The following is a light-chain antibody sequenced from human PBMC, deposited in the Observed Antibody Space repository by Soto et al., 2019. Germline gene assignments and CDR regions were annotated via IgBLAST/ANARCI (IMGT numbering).Light chain of an antibody. CDR2: RNN. Sequence: QSVLTQPPSASGTPGQRVTISCSGSSSNIGSNYVYWYRQLPGTAPKLLIYRNNQRPSGVPDRFAGSKSGTSASLDISGLRSEAAADYYCAAWDDSLSGALFGGGTQLTVL. CDR3: AAWDDSLSGAL. CDR1: SSNIGSNY. J-gene: IGLJ7*01. V-gene: IGLV1-47*01.